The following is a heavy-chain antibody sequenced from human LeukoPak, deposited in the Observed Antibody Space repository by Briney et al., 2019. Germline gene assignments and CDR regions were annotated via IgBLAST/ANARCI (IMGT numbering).Heavy chain of an antibody. J-gene: IGHJ3*02. CDR1: GGTFSSYA. CDR3: ARDKIVVVTATWDAFDI. CDR2: ILPIFGIA. Sequence: SSVKVSCKASGGTFSSYAISWVRQAPGQGLEWMGRILPIFGIANYAQKFQGRVTITADKSTSTAYMELSSLRSEDTAVYYCARDKIVVVTATWDAFDIWGQGTMVTVSS. D-gene: IGHD2-21*02. V-gene: IGHV1-69*04.